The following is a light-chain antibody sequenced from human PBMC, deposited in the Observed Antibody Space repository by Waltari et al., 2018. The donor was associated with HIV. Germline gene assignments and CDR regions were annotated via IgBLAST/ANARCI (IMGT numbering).Light chain of an antibody. CDR3: AAWDDSLNVLL. CDR1: SSNIGSNA. J-gene: IGLJ2*01. V-gene: IGLV1-44*01. CDR2: SNK. Sequence: QSVLTQPPSASGTPGQGVTISCSGSSSNIGSNAVNWYRQLPGPAPKVLIYSNKQRPSGVPDRFSGSKSGASASLAISGLQSEDDADYYCAAWDDSLNVLLFGGGTKLTVL.